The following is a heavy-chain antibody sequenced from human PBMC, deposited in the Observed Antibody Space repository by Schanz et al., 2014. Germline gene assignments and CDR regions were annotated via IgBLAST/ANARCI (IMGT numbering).Heavy chain of an antibody. D-gene: IGHD3-9*01. CDR2: IIPIHGIV. J-gene: IGHJ6*02. CDR3: ARVQDDILTGSEYYWGMDV. V-gene: IGHV1-69*02. CDR1: GGTFSTYP. Sequence: QVQLVQSGAEVKKPGSSMKVSCKASGGTFSTYPINWLRQAPGQGLEWMGRIIPIHGIVNYAQRFQDRVRITADKSTSTAYIELNRLRSDDTAVYYCARVQDDILTGSEYYWGMDVWGQGTTVTVSS.